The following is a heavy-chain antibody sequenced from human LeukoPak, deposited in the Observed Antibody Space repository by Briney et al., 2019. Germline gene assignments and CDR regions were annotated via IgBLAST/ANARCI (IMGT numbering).Heavy chain of an antibody. CDR1: GFTFSSYW. CDR2: INSDGSST. Sequence: PGGSLRLSCAASGFTFSSYWMHWVRQAPGKGLVWVSRINSDGSSTSYADSVKGRFTISRDNAKNSLYLQMDSLRAEDTALYYCAKDGGGWYTSGWYYFDYWGQGILVTVSS. CDR3: AKDGGGWYTSGWYYFDY. J-gene: IGHJ4*02. V-gene: IGHV3-74*01. D-gene: IGHD6-19*01.